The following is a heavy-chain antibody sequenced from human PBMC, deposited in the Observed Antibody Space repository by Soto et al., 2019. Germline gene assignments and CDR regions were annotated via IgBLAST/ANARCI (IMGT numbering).Heavy chain of an antibody. D-gene: IGHD3-10*02. CDR3: ARSGDNYNVLDY. J-gene: IGHJ4*02. CDR1: GFSISDHY. CDR2: SSNSGTFT. Sequence: GGSLRLSCAASGFSISDHYMSWIRQAPGKGLEWVSYSSNSGTFTKYADSVKGRFSISRDNAKNSLYLEINSLRGEDTAIYYCARSGDNYNVLDYWGQGTPVTVSS. V-gene: IGHV3-11*03.